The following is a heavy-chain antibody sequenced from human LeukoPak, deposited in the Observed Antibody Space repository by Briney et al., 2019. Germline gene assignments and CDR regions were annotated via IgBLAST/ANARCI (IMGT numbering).Heavy chain of an antibody. Sequence: GGSLRLSCAASGFIFISYGLHWVRQAPGMGLEWVAFIRPDENDKYYAGSVQGRFTIPRDNFKNTLYLQMNRLRVEDTAVYYCGKHDSSPDYLGRGALVTVSS. CDR1: GFIFISYG. D-gene: IGHD3-22*01. CDR3: GKHDSSPDY. V-gene: IGHV3-30*02. J-gene: IGHJ4*02. CDR2: IRPDENDK.